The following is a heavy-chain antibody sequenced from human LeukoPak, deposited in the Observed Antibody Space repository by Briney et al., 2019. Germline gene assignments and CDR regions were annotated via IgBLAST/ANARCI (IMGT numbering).Heavy chain of an antibody. CDR2: INANTGVT. CDR3: ARDHNWGPDY. Sequence: ASVKVSCKASGDTFSTYAISWVRQAPGQGLEWMGWINANTGVTHYAVKFQGRVTITRDTSISTVYMDLSSLQSDDTAVYYCARDHNWGPDYWGQGTLVLVSS. CDR1: GDTFSTYA. V-gene: IGHV1-2*02. J-gene: IGHJ4*02. D-gene: IGHD7-27*01.